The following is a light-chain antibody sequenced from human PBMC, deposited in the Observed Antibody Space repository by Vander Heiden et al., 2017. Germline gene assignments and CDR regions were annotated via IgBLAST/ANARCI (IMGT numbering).Light chain of an antibody. Sequence: SSELTQPPSVSVSPGQTASITCSGDKVEEKYVSWYQQKAGQSPVLVIDQDDKRSSGFPERFSGSNAGNTATLTISGTQAMDEADYYCQAWDNSVIFGGGTKLTVL. CDR3: QAWDNSVI. J-gene: IGLJ2*01. CDR1: KVEEKY. CDR2: QDD. V-gene: IGLV3-1*01.